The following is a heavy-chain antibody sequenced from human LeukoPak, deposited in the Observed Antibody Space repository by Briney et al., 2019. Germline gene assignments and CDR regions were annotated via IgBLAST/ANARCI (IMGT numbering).Heavy chain of an antibody. D-gene: IGHD1-26*01. Sequence: PGGSLRLSCVASGFTFDDYAMNWVRQAPGKGLEWISSITSRNVKYADSVRGRFTISRDNSKNTLYLQLDSLRVEDTALYYCAKYLKKVGSSTLYFDLWGRGTLVTVSS. V-gene: IGHV3-23*01. CDR3: AKYLKKVGSSTLYFDL. J-gene: IGHJ2*01. CDR2: ITSRNV. CDR1: GFTFDDYA.